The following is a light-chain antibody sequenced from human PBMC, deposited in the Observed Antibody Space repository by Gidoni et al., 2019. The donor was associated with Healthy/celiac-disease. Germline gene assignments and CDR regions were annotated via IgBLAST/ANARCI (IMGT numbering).Light chain of an antibody. CDR2: LGS. CDR1: QSLLHSNGYNY. V-gene: IGKV2-28*01. Sequence: DIVMTQSPLPLPVTPGEPASISCRSSQSLLHSNGYNYLDWYLQKPGQSPQLLIYLGSNRASGVPDRCSGSGSGTDFTLKISRVEAEDVGVYYCMQALQTQLTFGGGTKVEIK. J-gene: IGKJ4*01. CDR3: MQALQTQLT.